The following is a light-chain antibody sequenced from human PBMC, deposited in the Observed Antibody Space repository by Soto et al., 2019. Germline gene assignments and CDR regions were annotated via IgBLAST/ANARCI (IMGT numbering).Light chain of an antibody. CDR1: SSDVGGYNY. V-gene: IGLV2-14*01. CDR2: EVS. J-gene: IGLJ2*01. CDR3: SSYTSSSTRGVV. Sequence: QSALTQPASVSGSPGQWITISCTGTSSDVGGYNYVSWYQQHPGKAPKLMIYEVSNRPSGVSNRFSGSKSGNTASLTISGLQAEDEADYYCSSYTSSSTRGVVFGGGTKVTVL.